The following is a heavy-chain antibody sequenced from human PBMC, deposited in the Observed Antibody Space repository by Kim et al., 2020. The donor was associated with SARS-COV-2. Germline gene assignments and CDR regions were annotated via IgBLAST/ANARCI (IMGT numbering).Heavy chain of an antibody. D-gene: IGHD1-7*01. V-gene: IGHV3-23*01. J-gene: IGHJ4*02. CDR3: AKGWHYVPR. CDR2: GST. Sequence: GSTYDPEAVKGRLTISRDNSKNPLYLQMNSLRAEDTAVYYGAKGWHYVPRWGQGTLVTVSS.